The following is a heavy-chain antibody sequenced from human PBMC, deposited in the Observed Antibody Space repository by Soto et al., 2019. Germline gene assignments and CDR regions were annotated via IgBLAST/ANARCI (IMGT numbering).Heavy chain of an antibody. CDR3: AREGIDYDSSGLDY. V-gene: IGHV4-34*01. CDR1: GGSFSGYY. J-gene: IGHJ4*02. D-gene: IGHD3-22*01. Sequence: SETLSLTCFVYGGSFSGYYWSWIRQPPGKGLEWIGEINHSGSTNYNPSLKSRVTISVDTSKNQFSLKLSSVTAADTAVYYCAREGIDYDSSGLDYWGQGTLVTVSS. CDR2: INHSGST.